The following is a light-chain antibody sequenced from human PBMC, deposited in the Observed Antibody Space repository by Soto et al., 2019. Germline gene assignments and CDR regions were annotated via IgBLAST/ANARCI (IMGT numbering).Light chain of an antibody. V-gene: IGKV1-39*01. CDR1: QSINNY. CDR3: QQGFSAPPWT. CDR2: DAS. J-gene: IGKJ1*01. Sequence: DIQMTQSPSSLSASVGDRVTITCRSSQSINNYLNWYQQRPGKAPKVIIYDASSLQSGDRSRFSGSGSGTDFTLTISNLQPEDCATYYFQQGFSAPPWTFGQGTKVEI.